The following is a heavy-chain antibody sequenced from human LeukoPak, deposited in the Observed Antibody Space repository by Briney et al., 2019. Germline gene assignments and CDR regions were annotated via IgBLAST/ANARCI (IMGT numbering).Heavy chain of an antibody. CDR1: GFTFRTYD. Sequence: GGSLRLSCAASGFTFRTYDMHWVRQVTGKGLEWVSAIGTRGDTYYSGSVKGRFTISRENAKNSLYLQMNSPRVGDTAVYYCAREVLGAAPGPGQGGMDVWGQGTTVTVSS. J-gene: IGHJ6*02. CDR2: IGTRGDT. D-gene: IGHD6-13*01. CDR3: AREVLGAAPGPGQGGMDV. V-gene: IGHV3-13*01.